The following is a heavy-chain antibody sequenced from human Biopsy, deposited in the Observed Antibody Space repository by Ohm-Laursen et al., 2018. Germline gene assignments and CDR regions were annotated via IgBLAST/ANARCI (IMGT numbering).Heavy chain of an antibody. V-gene: IGHV1-69*10. CDR2: IIAVSGLV. J-gene: IGHJ4*02. CDR3: ATPFQYYDSWGGYPPFDH. D-gene: IGHD3-3*01. CDR1: GYTFSMYA. Sequence: SVKVSCKASGYTFSMYAITWVRQAPGEGLEWMGGIIAVSGLVNYAPKFQGRVSITADKSTTTAYMELSNLKSEDTAVYYCATPFQYYDSWGGYPPFDHWGQGTLVTVSS.